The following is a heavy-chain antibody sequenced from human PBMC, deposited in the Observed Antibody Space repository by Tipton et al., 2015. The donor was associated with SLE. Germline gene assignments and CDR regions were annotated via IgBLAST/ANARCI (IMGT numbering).Heavy chain of an antibody. CDR3: ARDSYSSSSGSYYYGMDV. CDR2: INHSGST. V-gene: IGHV4-34*01. Sequence: TLSLTCAAYGGSFSGYYWSWIRQPPGKGLEWIGEINHSGSTNYNPSLKSRVTISVDTSKNQFSLKLSSVTAADTAVYYCARDSYSSSSGSYYYGMDVWGQGTTVTVSS. J-gene: IGHJ6*02. D-gene: IGHD6-6*01. CDR1: GGSFSGYY.